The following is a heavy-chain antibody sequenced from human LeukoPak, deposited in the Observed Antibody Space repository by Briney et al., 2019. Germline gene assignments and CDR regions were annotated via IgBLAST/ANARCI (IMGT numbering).Heavy chain of an antibody. J-gene: IGHJ5*02. CDR2: MNPNSGNT. D-gene: IGHD2-8*02. CDR1: GYTFTSYD. CDR3: ARGWSMLSSFWFDT. Sequence: ASVKVSCKPSGYTFTSYDINWVRQATGQGLEWMGWMNPNSGNTGYAQKFQGRVTMTRNTSISTAYMELSSLRSEDTAVYYCARGWSMLSSFWFDTWGQGTLVTVSS. V-gene: IGHV1-8*01.